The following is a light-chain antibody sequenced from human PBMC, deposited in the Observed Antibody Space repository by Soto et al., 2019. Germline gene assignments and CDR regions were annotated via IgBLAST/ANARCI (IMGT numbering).Light chain of an antibody. J-gene: IGLJ1*01. Sequence: QSVLTQSASVSGSPGQSITISCTGTSSDVGGYNHVSWYQQHPGKAPKLMIYEVTNRPSGVSDRFSGSKSGNTASLTISGLQAEDEADYYCSSYTSSSARVFGTGTKLTVL. CDR2: EVT. CDR1: SSDVGGYNH. V-gene: IGLV2-14*01. CDR3: SSYTSSSARV.